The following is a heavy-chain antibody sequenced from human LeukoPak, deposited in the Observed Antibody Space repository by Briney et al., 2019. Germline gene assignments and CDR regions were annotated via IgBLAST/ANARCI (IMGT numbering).Heavy chain of an antibody. J-gene: IGHJ5*02. V-gene: IGHV4-59*08. Sequence: SETLSLTCTVSAASFSRYYWCWIRQPPGKGLEWIGYIYYTGSTNYNPSLKSRVTISVDTSKNQFSLNLSCVTAADTAVYYCARQGRGSGWFLPWGQGTLVTVSS. CDR1: AASFSRYY. CDR3: ARQGRGSGWFLP. D-gene: IGHD6-19*01. CDR2: IYYTGST.